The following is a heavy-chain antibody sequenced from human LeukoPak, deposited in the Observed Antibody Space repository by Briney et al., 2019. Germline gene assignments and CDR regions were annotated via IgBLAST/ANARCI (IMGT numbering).Heavy chain of an antibody. CDR1: GYTFTSYG. D-gene: IGHD3-10*01. CDR2: ISAYNGNT. V-gene: IGHV1-18*01. J-gene: IGHJ4*02. Sequence: GASVKVSCKASGYTFTSYGISWVRQAPGQGPEWMGWISAYNGNTNYAQKLQGRVTMTTDTSTSTAYMELRSLRSDDTAVYYCARDFRLTVRGVILDYWGQGTLVTVSS. CDR3: ARDFRLTVRGVILDY.